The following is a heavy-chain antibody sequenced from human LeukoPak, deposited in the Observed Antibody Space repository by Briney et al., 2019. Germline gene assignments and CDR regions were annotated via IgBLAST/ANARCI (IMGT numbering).Heavy chain of an antibody. V-gene: IGHV3-7*03. J-gene: IGHJ4*02. D-gene: IGHD3-10*01. CDR2: IKQDGGEK. CDR1: RFTFSTYW. CDR3: ARDRTWFGELLGYYFDY. Sequence: PGGSLRLSCAASRFTFSTYWMSWVRQAPGKGLEWVANIKQDGGEKYYVDSVKGRFIISRDNAKNSLYLQMNSLRAEDTAVYYCARDRTWFGELLGYYFDYWGQGTLVTVSS.